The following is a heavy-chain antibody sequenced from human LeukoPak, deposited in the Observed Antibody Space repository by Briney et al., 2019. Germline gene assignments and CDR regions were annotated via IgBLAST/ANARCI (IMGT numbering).Heavy chain of an antibody. Sequence: GGSLRLSCAASGFTFSSYSMNWVRQAPGKGLEWVSSISSSSSYIYYAGSVKGRFTISRDNAKNSLYLQMNSLRAEDTAVYYCAREAHYSYGFLIWGQGTMVTVSS. D-gene: IGHD5-18*01. J-gene: IGHJ3*02. CDR3: AREAHYSYGFLI. CDR1: GFTFSSYS. CDR2: ISSSSSYI. V-gene: IGHV3-21*01.